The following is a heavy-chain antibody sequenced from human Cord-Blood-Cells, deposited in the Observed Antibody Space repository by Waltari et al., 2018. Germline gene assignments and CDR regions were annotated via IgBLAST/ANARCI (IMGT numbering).Heavy chain of an antibody. J-gene: IGHJ3*02. V-gene: IGHV1-24*01. CDR1: GYTLTELS. D-gene: IGHD6-6*01. CDR3: ATESWDSSSSGAFDI. Sequence: QVQLVQSGAEVKKPGASVKVSCTVSGYTLTELSMHWVRQAAGKGLEWMGGFDSEDGETIYAEKSQGRGTMTEDTSTATAYMELSSLRSEDTAVYYCATESWDSSSSGAFDIWGQGTMVTVSS. CDR2: FDSEDGET.